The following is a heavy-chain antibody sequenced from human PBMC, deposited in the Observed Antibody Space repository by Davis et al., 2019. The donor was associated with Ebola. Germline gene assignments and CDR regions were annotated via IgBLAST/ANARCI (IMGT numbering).Heavy chain of an antibody. J-gene: IGHJ4*02. CDR2: IGSSDRSL. CDR3: ARYCGINTCYLAPLDY. D-gene: IGHD2-21*01. V-gene: IGHV3-11*01. Sequence: PGGSLRLSCATSGFTFSDYYMSWIRQAPGKGLEWVSYIGSSDRSLNYADSVQGRFTISRDNAKNSLYLQMNSLRGEDTAVYYCARYCGINTCYLAPLDYWGQGILVSVSS. CDR1: GFTFSDYY.